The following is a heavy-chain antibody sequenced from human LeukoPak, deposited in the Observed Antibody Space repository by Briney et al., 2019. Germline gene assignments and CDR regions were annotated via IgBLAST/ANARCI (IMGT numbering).Heavy chain of an antibody. D-gene: IGHD3-22*01. CDR3: ARVYYDSSGYYPIDY. CDR1: GGSISSYY. J-gene: IGHJ4*02. V-gene: IGHV4-59*01. Sequence: SETLSLTCTVSGGSISSYYWSWIRQPPGKGLEWIGYIYYSGSTNYNPSLKSRVTISVDTSKNQFSLELSSVTAADTAVYYCARVYYDSSGYYPIDYWGQGTLVTVSS. CDR2: IYYSGST.